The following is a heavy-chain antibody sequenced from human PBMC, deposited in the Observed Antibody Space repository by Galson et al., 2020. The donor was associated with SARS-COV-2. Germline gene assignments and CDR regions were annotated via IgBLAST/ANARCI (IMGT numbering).Heavy chain of an antibody. Sequence: GESLKISCEASGFSFTAYNMNWVRQAPGKGLEWVSSISNNDGDYIDYADSVKGRFTISRDNAKSSLYLQMNSLRVEDTAVYYCARNGPMVRGWYYGMDVWGQGTTVTVSS. CDR3: ARNGPMVRGWYYGMDV. CDR1: GFSFTAYN. V-gene: IGHV3-21*06. J-gene: IGHJ6*02. CDR2: ISNNDGDYI. D-gene: IGHD3-10*01.